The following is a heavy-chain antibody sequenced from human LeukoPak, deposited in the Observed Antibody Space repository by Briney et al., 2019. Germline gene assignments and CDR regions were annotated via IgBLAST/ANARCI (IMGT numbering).Heavy chain of an antibody. CDR1: GYTFTSYY. D-gene: IGHD2-15*01. Sequence: ASVKVSCKASGYTFTSYYMHWVRQAPGQVLEWMGIINPSGGSTSYAQKFQGRVTMTRDTSTSTVYMELSSLRSEDTAVYYCARDLLAATWFAAGLLYQGLPDYWGQGTLVTVSS. J-gene: IGHJ4*02. CDR2: INPSGGST. V-gene: IGHV1-46*01. CDR3: ARDLLAATWFAAGLLYQGLPDY.